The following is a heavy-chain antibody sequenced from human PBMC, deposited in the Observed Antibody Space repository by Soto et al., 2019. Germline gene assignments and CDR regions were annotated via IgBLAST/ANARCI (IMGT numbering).Heavy chain of an antibody. D-gene: IGHD6-6*01. V-gene: IGHV3-7*04. J-gene: IGHJ4*02. CDR1: GFTFSNYW. Sequence: GGSLRLSCAASGFTFSNYWMSWVRQAPGKGLEWVANIKQDGSEKYYVDYVKGRITISRDNAKNSLYLQTNSLRAEDTAVYYCARASSSSVDFDYWGQGT. CDR3: ARASSSSVDFDY. CDR2: IKQDGSEK.